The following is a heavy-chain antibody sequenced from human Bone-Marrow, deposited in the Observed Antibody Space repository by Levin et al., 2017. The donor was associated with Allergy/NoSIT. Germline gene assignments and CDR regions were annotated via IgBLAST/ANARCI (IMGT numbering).Heavy chain of an antibody. D-gene: IGHD5-12*01. V-gene: IGHV3-48*02. J-gene: IGHJ5*02. CDR1: GFSLNTYS. CDR2: TGRGPGDI. CDR3: ARDARRVDSGYDYWFDH. Sequence: PGGSLRLSCTVSGFSLNTYSMNWVRQAPGKGLDFVAHTGRGPGDIRYAASVEGRFTISRDNAKNSVYLQMNSLRNEDTAIYYCARDARRVDSGYDYWFDHWGQGILVVVSS.